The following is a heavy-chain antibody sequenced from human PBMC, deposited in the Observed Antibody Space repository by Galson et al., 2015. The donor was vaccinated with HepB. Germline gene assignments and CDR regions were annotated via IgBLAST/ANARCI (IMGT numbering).Heavy chain of an antibody. V-gene: IGHV1-18*04. CDR3: ARGTIFGVLYGMDV. CDR1: GYTFTGLG. Sequence: SVKVSCKASGYTFTGLGISWVRQAPGQGLEWMGWISAYNGNTNYAQKLQGRVTMTTDTSTSTAYMELRSLRSDDTAVYYCARGTIFGVLYGMDVWGQGTTVTVSS. D-gene: IGHD3-3*01. CDR2: ISAYNGNT. J-gene: IGHJ6*02.